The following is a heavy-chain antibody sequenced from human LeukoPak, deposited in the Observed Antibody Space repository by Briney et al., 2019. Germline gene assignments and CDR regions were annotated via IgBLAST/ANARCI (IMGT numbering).Heavy chain of an antibody. J-gene: IGHJ6*03. Sequence: GGSLRLSCAASGFTISNNYIRWLRQAPGKGLEWVSHIYSGGFTQFAGSVRGRFTMSRDSSKNTLYLQMNSLRAEDTAVYYCAKENVYYYYYMDVWGKGTTVTVSS. V-gene: IGHV3-66*01. CDR3: AKENVYYYYYMDV. CDR2: IYSGGFT. CDR1: GFTISNNY.